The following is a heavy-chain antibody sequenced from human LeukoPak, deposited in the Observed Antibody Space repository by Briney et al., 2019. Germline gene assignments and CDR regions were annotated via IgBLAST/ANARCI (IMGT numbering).Heavy chain of an antibody. CDR2: ISGSGGST. Sequence: GGSLRLSCAASGFTFSSYAMSWVRQAPGKGLEWVSAISGSGGSTYYADSVKGRFTISRDNSKNTLYLQMNSLRAEDTALYYCARGLFLEWSNYFDFWGQGTLVTVSS. CDR1: GFTFSSYA. J-gene: IGHJ4*02. CDR3: ARGLFLEWSNYFDF. D-gene: IGHD3-3*01. V-gene: IGHV3-23*01.